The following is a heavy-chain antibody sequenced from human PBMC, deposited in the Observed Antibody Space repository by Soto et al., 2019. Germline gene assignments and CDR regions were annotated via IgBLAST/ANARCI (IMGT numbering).Heavy chain of an antibody. D-gene: IGHD3-10*01. CDR2: INPNSGGT. CDR3: ARDRNYYGSGSYPDAFDT. J-gene: IGHJ3*02. V-gene: IGHV1-2*02. Sequence: ASVKVSCKASGFTFTGHYIHWVRQAPGQGLEWMGWINPNSGGTNYAQKFQGRVTMTRDTSISTAYMELSRLRSDDTAVYYCARDRNYYGSGSYPDAFDTWGQGTMVTVSS. CDR1: GFTFTGHY.